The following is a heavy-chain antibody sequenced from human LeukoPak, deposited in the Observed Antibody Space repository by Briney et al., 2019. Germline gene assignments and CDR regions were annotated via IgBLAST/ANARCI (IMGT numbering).Heavy chain of an antibody. Sequence: SQTLSLTCTVSGGSISSGSYYWSWIRQPAGKGLEWIGRTYTSGSTNYNPSLKSRVTISVDTSKNQFSLKLSSVTAADTAVYYCAREWDWNFDYWGQGTLVTVSS. V-gene: IGHV4-61*02. CDR1: GGSISSGSYY. CDR2: TYTSGST. J-gene: IGHJ4*02. CDR3: AREWDWNFDY. D-gene: IGHD3/OR15-3a*01.